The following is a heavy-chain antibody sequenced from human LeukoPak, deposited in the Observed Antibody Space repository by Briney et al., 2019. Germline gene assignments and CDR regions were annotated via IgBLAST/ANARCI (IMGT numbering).Heavy chain of an antibody. Sequence: SETLSLTCTVSGGSISSYYWSWIQQPAGKGLEWIGRIYTSGSTNYNPSLKSRVTMSVDTSKNQFSLKLSSVTAADTAVYYCARESPIYCGGDCYSDLFDYWGQGTLVTVSS. D-gene: IGHD2-21*02. CDR2: IYTSGST. J-gene: IGHJ4*02. CDR3: ARESPIYCGGDCYSDLFDY. CDR1: GGSISSYY. V-gene: IGHV4-4*07.